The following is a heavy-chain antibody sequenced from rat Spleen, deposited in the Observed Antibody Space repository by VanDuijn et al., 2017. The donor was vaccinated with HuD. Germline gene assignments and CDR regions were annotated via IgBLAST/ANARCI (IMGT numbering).Heavy chain of an antibody. CDR1: GFSLTSNG. Sequence: QVQVKESGPGLVQPSQTLSLTCTVSGFSLTSNGVSWVRQPPGKGLEWIAAISTGGNTYYNSALRSRLSISRDTSKSQVFLNVNSLQTEDTAIYFCIREGHTMGITTYWFAYWGQGTLVTVSS. J-gene: IGHJ3*01. CDR2: ISTGGNT. V-gene: IGHV2S12*01. CDR3: IREGHTMGITTYWFAY. D-gene: IGHD1-9*01.